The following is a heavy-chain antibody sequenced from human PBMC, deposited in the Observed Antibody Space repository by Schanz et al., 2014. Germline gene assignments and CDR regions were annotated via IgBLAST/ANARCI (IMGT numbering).Heavy chain of an antibody. CDR3: VRDSFFAFDY. Sequence: EVQLVESGGGVVRPGGSLRLSCAASGFIFGSSVMAWVRQAPGKGLEWVSYVSRSTPDIYYADSVKGRFTMSRDNAKNSVFLQMNSLRAEDTAVYYCVRDSFFAFDYWGQGTLVTVSS. J-gene: IGHJ4*02. CDR1: GFIFGSSV. V-gene: IGHV3-48*01. CDR2: VSRSTPDI. D-gene: IGHD3-3*01.